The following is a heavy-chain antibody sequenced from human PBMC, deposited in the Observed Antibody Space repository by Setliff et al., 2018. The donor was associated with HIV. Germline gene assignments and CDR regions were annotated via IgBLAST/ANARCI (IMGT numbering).Heavy chain of an antibody. CDR1: GGSISTGVYY. Sequence: SETLSLTCTVSGGSISTGVYYWSWIRQPADKALEWLGRISASGSTNYNPSLERRVTLSIDTSNNQFSLKLTSVTAADTAVYYCARVYSRSWFFFDHWGQGILVTVSS. CDR3: ARVYSRSWFFFDH. J-gene: IGHJ4*02. V-gene: IGHV4-61*02. CDR2: ISASGST. D-gene: IGHD6-13*01.